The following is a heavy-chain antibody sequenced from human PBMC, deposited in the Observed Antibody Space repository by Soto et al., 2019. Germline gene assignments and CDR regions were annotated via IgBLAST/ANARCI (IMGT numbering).Heavy chain of an antibody. CDR3: ARPFHPYSVFPQGGAYYYGMYV. D-gene: IGHD1-26*01. CDR1: GYSFTSYW. Sequence: PGESLKISCKGSGYSFTSYWIGWLRQMPGKGLEWMGIIYPGDSDTRYSPSFQGQVTISADKSISTAYLQWSSLKASDTAMYYCARPFHPYSVFPQGGAYYYGMYVSGQVTTV. J-gene: IGHJ6*02. V-gene: IGHV5-51*03. CDR2: IYPGDSDT.